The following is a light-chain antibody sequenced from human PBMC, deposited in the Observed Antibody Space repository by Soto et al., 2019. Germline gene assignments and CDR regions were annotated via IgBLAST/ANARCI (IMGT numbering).Light chain of an antibody. CDR3: QSYDSSIVV. V-gene: IGLV6-57*03. CDR2: EDN. CDR1: SGSIASNY. J-gene: IGLJ2*01. Sequence: QSVSESPGKTVTISCTRSSGSIASNYVQWYQQRPGSAPTTVIYEDNQRPSGVPDRFSGSIDSSSNSASLTISGLKTEDEADYYCQSYDSSIVVFGGGTKPPS.